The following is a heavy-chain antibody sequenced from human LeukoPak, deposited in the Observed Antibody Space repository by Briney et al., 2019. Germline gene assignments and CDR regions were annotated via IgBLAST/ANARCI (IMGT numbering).Heavy chain of an antibody. J-gene: IGHJ4*02. CDR1: GFTFSSYS. CDR2: ISSSSSYI. D-gene: IGHD2-15*01. V-gene: IGHV3-21*01. CDR3: ARDGYCSGGSCPYYFDY. Sequence: GGSLRLSCAASGFTFSSYSMNWVRQAPGKGLEWVSSISSSSSYIYYADSVKGRFTISRDNAKNSLYLQMNSLRAEDTAVYYCARDGYCSGGSCPYYFDYWGQGTLVTVSS.